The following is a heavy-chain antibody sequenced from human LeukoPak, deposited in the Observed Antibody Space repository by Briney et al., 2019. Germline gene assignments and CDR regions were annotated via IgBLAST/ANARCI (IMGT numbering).Heavy chain of an antibody. CDR3: ARSRYDYIWGIDY. D-gene: IGHD3-16*01. J-gene: IGHJ4*02. CDR1: GFTFSSYS. CDR2: ISSSSSTI. V-gene: IGHV3-48*01. Sequence: GGSLRLSCAASGFTFSSYSMNWVRQAPGKGLEWVSYISSSSSTIYYADSVKGRFTISRDNAKNSLYLQMNSLRAEDTAVFYCARSRYDYIWGIDYWGQGTLVTISS.